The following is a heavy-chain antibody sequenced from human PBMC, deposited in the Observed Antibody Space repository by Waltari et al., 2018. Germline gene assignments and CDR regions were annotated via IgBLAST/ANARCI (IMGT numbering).Heavy chain of an antibody. CDR3: AKAGPHYYDSSGYYFDY. D-gene: IGHD3-22*01. Sequence: EVQLVESGGVVVQPGGSLRLSCAASGFTFDDYTMHWVRQAPGKGLEWVSLISWDGGSQYYADSVKGRFTISRDNSKNSLYLQMNSLRTEDTALYYCAKAGPHYYDSSGYYFDYWGQGTLVTVSS. J-gene: IGHJ4*02. V-gene: IGHV3-43*01. CDR2: ISWDGGSQ. CDR1: GFTFDDYT.